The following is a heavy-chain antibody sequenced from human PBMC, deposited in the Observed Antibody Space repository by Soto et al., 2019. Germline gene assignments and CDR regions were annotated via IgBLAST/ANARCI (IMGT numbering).Heavy chain of an antibody. J-gene: IGHJ6*02. V-gene: IGHV1-46*01. CDR1: GYTFTSYY. CDR2: INPSGGST. Sequence: QVQLVQSGAEVKKPGASVKVSCKASGYTFTSYYMHWVRQAPGQGLEWMGIINPSGGSTSYAQKFQGRVTMTRDPSTSTVYMELSSLRSEDTAVYYCARSDHDSSGPYAEYYGMDVWGQGTTVTVSS. D-gene: IGHD3-22*01. CDR3: ARSDHDSSGPYAEYYGMDV.